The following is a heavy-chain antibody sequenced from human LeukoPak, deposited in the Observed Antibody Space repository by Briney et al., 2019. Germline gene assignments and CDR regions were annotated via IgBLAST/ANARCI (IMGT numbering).Heavy chain of an antibody. CDR3: ARKTSVDY. CDR1: GFTVSSNY. CDR2: ISSSGRTI. V-gene: IGHV3-48*01. Sequence: GGSLRLSCAASGFTVSSNYMSWVRQAPGKGLEWVSYISSSGRTIYYADSVKGRFTISRDNAKNSLYLQMNSLRAEDTAVYYCARKTSVDYWGQGTLVTVSS. J-gene: IGHJ4*02.